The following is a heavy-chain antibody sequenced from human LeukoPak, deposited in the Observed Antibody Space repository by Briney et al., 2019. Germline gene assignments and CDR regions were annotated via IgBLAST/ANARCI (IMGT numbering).Heavy chain of an antibody. D-gene: IGHD7-27*01. CDR1: GFTFSAYA. Sequence: GGSLSLSRVPSGFTFSAYAINWVRPAPRKGLAWVSSISRGGVITYYGDSVKGRFTKSRDNSNNTLYLHMNSLRAEDTAVYYCVSRAGSPWGPFDDWGQGTLVTVSS. V-gene: IGHV3-23*01. J-gene: IGHJ4*02. CDR3: VSRAGSPWGPFDD. CDR2: ISRGGVIT.